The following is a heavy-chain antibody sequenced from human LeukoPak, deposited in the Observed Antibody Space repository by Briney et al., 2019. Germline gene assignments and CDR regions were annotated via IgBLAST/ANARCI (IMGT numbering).Heavy chain of an antibody. J-gene: IGHJ4*02. CDR2: ISAYNGST. V-gene: IGHV1-18*01. Sequence: GASVKVSCKTSGYTFMCYGLSWVRQAPGQGLEWMGWISAYNGSTNYAQKLQGRVTMTTDTSTSTAYIELRSLTFDDTAVYFCARDCPTASCYSGHWGEGTLVTVSS. D-gene: IGHD2-2*02. CDR3: ARDCPTASCYSGH. CDR1: GYTFMCYG.